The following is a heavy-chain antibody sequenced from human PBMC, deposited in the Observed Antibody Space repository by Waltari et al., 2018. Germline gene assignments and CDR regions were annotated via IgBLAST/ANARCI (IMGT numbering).Heavy chain of an antibody. CDR2: ISYDGSHK. V-gene: IGHV3-30-3*01. D-gene: IGHD3-22*01. Sequence: QVQLVESGGGVVQPGRSLRLSCAASGFAFVIYAMHWFREGPGKGLEWVAVISYDGSHKYYADSVKGRFTISRDSSKNTLFLQMNSLRVEDTAVYYCARDIAYHDSSGYYPYYFDYWGQGALVTVSS. J-gene: IGHJ4*02. CDR3: ARDIAYHDSSGYYPYYFDY. CDR1: GFAFVIYA.